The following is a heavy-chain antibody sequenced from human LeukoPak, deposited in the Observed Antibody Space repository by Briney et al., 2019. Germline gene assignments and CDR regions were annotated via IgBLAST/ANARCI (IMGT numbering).Heavy chain of an antibody. CDR2: IYYSGST. Sequence: PSETPSLTCTVSGGSISSYYWSWIRQPPGKGLEWIGYIYYSGSTNYNPSLKSRVTISVDTSKNQFSLKLSSVTAADTAVYYCARAGITMVRGIKDYYFDYWGQGTLVTVSS. V-gene: IGHV4-59*01. CDR3: ARAGITMVRGIKDYYFDY. J-gene: IGHJ4*02. D-gene: IGHD3-10*01. CDR1: GGSISSYY.